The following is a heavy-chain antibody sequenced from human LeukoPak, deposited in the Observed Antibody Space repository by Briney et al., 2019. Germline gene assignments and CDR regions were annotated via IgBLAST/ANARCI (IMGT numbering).Heavy chain of an antibody. J-gene: IGHJ6*04. CDR3: AELGITRTGGI. CDR1: GLTFSSYE. CDR2: ISISGSTT. D-gene: IGHD3-10*01. V-gene: IGHV3-48*03. Sequence: GGSLRLSCAASGLTFSSYEMNWVRQAPGKALEWVSYISISGSTTYYADSVKGRFTIHRHNAKNSLYRQMNRQRAQDTPVLYGAELGITRTGGIWGEGTTVTISS.